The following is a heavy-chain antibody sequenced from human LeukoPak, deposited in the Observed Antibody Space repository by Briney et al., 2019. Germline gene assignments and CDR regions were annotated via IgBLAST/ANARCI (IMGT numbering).Heavy chain of an antibody. Sequence: PGGSLRLSCAASGFTVSSNYMSWVRQAPGKGLEWVSVIYSGGSTYYADSVKGRFTISRGNSKNTLYLQMNSLRAEDTAVYYCARDGGPAYGDFDYWGQGTLVTVSS. D-gene: IGHD3-16*01. CDR1: GFTVSSNY. CDR2: IYSGGST. J-gene: IGHJ4*02. V-gene: IGHV3-66*01. CDR3: ARDGGPAYGDFDY.